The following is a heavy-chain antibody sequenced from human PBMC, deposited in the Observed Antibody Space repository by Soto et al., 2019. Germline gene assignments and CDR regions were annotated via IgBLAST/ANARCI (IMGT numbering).Heavy chain of an antibody. CDR1: GGTFSSYA. J-gene: IGHJ5*02. CDR3: ARDSLRGYYGSGSYFIS. CDR2: IIPIFGTA. D-gene: IGHD3-10*01. V-gene: IGHV1-69*01. Sequence: QVQLVQSGAEVKKPGSSVKVSCKASGGTFSSYAISWVRQAPGQGLEWMGGIIPIFGTANYAQKFQGRVTITGDESTSKAYMELSSLRSEDTAVYSCARDSLRGYYGSGSYFISWGQGTLVTVSS.